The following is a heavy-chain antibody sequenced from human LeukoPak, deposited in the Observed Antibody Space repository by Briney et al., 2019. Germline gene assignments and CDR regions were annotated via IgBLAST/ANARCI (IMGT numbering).Heavy chain of an antibody. D-gene: IGHD2-15*01. Sequence: SETLSLTCTVSGGSISSYYWSWIRQPPGKGLEWIGYIYYSGSTNYNPSLKSRVTISVDTSKNQFSLKLSSVTAADTATYYCARGVVAATGYDYWGQGTLVTVSS. CDR1: GGSISSYY. V-gene: IGHV4-59*01. CDR2: IYYSGST. CDR3: ARGVVAATGYDY. J-gene: IGHJ4*02.